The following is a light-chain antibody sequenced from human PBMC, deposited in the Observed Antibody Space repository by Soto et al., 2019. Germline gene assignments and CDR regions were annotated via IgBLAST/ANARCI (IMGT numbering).Light chain of an antibody. CDR3: QSYASSLSGWV. Sequence: QSVLTQPPSVSGAPGQKVTISCTRSSSNIGAAYDVHWYQHLPGTAPKLLSYGNNNRPSGVPDRFSGSKSGTSASLAITGLQAEDEADYYCQSYASSLSGWVFGGGTQLTVL. CDR2: GNN. CDR1: SSNIGAAYD. V-gene: IGLV1-40*01. J-gene: IGLJ3*02.